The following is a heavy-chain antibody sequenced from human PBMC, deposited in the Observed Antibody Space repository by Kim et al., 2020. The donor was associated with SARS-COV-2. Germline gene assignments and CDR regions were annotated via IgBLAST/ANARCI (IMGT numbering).Heavy chain of an antibody. Sequence: GSTNYNPSLKSRVTISADTSKSQFTRKPTAMTAADTAVYYCTRSRWGLQYGGQGTLVTVSS. V-gene: IGHV4-4*09. D-gene: IGHD2-21*01. J-gene: IGHJ4*02. CDR2: GST. CDR3: TRSRWGLQY.